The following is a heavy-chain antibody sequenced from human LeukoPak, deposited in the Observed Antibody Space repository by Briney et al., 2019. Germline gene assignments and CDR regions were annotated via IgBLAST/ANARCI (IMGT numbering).Heavy chain of an antibody. Sequence: EASVKVSCKASGGTFTNYAISWVRQAPGQGLEWMGRIIPNLGIANYAQKFQGRVTITTDKSTSTAYMELSSRRSEDTAVYFCARERRGSSGWYPAYYFDYGGQGSLVTVSS. CDR3: ARERRGSSGWYPAYYFDY. V-gene: IGHV1-69*04. CDR1: GGTFTNYA. J-gene: IGHJ4*02. D-gene: IGHD6-19*01. CDR2: IIPNLGIA.